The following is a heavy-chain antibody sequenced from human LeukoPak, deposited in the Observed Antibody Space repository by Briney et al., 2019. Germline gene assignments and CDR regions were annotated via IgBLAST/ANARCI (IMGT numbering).Heavy chain of an antibody. CDR2: IYYSGST. CDR3: ARVGYYYYYGMDV. V-gene: IGHV4-59*01. CDR1: GGSISSYY. D-gene: IGHD1-26*01. Sequence: SETLSLTCPVSGGSISSYYWSWIRQPPGKGLEWIGYIYYSGSTNYNPSLRSRVTISVDTSKNQFSLKLSSVTAADTAVYYCARVGYYYYYGMDVWGQGTTVTVSS. J-gene: IGHJ6*02.